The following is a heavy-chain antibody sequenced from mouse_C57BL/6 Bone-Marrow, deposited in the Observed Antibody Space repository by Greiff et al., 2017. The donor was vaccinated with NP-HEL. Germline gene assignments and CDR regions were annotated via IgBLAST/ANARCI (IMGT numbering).Heavy chain of an antibody. CDR3: ARNLQTGYYAMDY. CDR2: IYPRSGNT. Sequence: QVQLQQSGAELARPGASVKLSCKASGYTFTSYGISWVKQRTGQGLEWIGEIYPRSGNTYYNEKFKGKATLTADKSSSTACMGLRSLTSEDSAVYFCARNLQTGYYAMDYWGQGTSVTVSS. J-gene: IGHJ4*01. D-gene: IGHD4-1*01. V-gene: IGHV1-81*01. CDR1: GYTFTSYG.